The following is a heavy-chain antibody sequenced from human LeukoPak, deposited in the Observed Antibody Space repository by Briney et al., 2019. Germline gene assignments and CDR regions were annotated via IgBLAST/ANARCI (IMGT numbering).Heavy chain of an antibody. CDR2: INHSGST. Sequence: PSETLSLTCAVYGGSFSGYYWSWIRQPPGKGLEWTGEINHSGSTNYNPSLKSRVTISVDTSKNQFSLKLSSVTAADTAVYYCARAIDSSSPFDYWGQGTLVTVSS. V-gene: IGHV4-34*01. CDR1: GGSFSGYY. D-gene: IGHD6-13*01. CDR3: ARAIDSSSPFDY. J-gene: IGHJ4*02.